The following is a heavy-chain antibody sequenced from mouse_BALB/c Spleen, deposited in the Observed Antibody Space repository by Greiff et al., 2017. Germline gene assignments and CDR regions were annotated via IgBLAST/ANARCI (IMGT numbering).Heavy chain of an antibody. Sequence: VQLQQPGAELVKPGASVKLSCKASGYTFTSYWMHWVKQRPGQGLEWIGEIDPSDSYTNYNQKFKGKATLTVDKSSSTAYMQLSSLTSEDSAVYYCARSGGNYDWYFDVWGAGTTVTVSS. J-gene: IGHJ1*01. CDR3: ARSGGNYDWYFDV. V-gene: IGHV1-69*02. D-gene: IGHD2-1*01. CDR2: IDPSDSYT. CDR1: GYTFTSYW.